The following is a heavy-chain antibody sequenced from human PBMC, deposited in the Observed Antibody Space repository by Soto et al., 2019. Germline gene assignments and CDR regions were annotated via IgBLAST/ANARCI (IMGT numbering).Heavy chain of an antibody. Sequence: EVQLVESGGGLVQPGGSLKLSCAASGFTFSGSAMHWVRQSSGKGLEWVGRIRSKANNYGTAYAASVTGRFTVSRDDSKNTTYLQMNSLKTEYTAIYYCTIHRIIWATHRPTAVSNDGFDIWGQGTMVTVSS. D-gene: IGHD3-16*01. J-gene: IGHJ3*02. CDR2: IRSKANNYGT. V-gene: IGHV3-73*01. CDR1: GFTFSGSA. CDR3: TIHRIIWATHRPTAVSNDGFDI.